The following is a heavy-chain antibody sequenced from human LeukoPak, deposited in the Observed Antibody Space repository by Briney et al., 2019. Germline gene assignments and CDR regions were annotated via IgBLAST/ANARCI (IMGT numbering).Heavy chain of an antibody. CDR2: FYYSGST. CDR3: ARGQGGNYYLNYFDY. V-gene: IGHV4-59*01. J-gene: IGHJ4*02. D-gene: IGHD1-26*01. Sequence: PSETLSLTCTVTGGSFSTYYWSWIRQPPGKGLEWIGHFYYSGSTNYDPSLKNRVTISVDTSRNQFSLKLTSVTAADTAVYYCARGQGGNYYLNYFDYWGQGALVIVSS. CDR1: GGSFSTYY.